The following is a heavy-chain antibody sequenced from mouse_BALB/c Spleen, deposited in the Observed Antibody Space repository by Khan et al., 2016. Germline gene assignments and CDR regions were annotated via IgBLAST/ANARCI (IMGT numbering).Heavy chain of an antibody. J-gene: IGHJ3*01. V-gene: IGHV10-1*02. D-gene: IGHD2-4*01. CDR3: VRTPYDHDPAWFAY. CDR1: GFTFSTYA. Sequence: EVQLVESGGGLVQPEGSLKLSCAASGFTFSTYAMNWVRQTPGKGLEWVARIRTKSDNYATYYDDSLKDRFTISRDDSRGMVYLQMNNLKNEDTAMYFWVRTPYDHDPAWFAYWGLGTLVTVST. CDR2: IRTKSDNYAT.